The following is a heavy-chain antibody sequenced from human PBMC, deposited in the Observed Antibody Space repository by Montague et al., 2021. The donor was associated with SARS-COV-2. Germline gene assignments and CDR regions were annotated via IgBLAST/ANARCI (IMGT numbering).Heavy chain of an antibody. D-gene: IGHD6-19*01. CDR1: GGSISSYY. CDR2: ICYSGST. CDR3: ARGSGWMGNAFDI. J-gene: IGHJ3*02. Sequence: SETLSLTCTVSGGSISSYYWSWIRQPPGKGLEWIGYICYSGSTNYNPSXKSRVTISVDTSKNQFSLKLSSVTAADTAVYYCARGSGWMGNAFDIWGQGTMVTVSS. V-gene: IGHV4-59*01.